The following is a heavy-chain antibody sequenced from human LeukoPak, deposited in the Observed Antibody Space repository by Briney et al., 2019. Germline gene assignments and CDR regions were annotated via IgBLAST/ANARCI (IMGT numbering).Heavy chain of an antibody. J-gene: IGHJ4*02. Sequence: GRYLRLSCAASGFTFSSFAVHWVRQAPGKGLEWVAVMSYDGSKEFYADSVKGRFSVSRDNSESTLYLQMNSLRVEDTAVYYCARGIGYGFFDYWGQGTLVTVSS. D-gene: IGHD4-17*01. CDR2: MSYDGSKE. CDR1: GFTFSSFA. CDR3: ARGIGYGFFDY. V-gene: IGHV3-30*01.